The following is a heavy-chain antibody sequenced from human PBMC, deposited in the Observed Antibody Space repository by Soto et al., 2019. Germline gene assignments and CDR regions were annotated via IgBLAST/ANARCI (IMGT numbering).Heavy chain of an antibody. J-gene: IGHJ4*02. D-gene: IGHD2-21*01. V-gene: IGHV3-30-3*01. Sequence: LRLSCAASGFSFSSYALHWVRQAPGKGLEWVASISYGGTNKYYADSANGRFTISRDNSENTLYLQMNSLRPEDTAVLYCASAGGGDFNLIFFFDYWGLGALVTVSS. CDR1: GFSFSSYA. CDR3: ASAGGGDFNLIFFFDY. CDR2: ISYGGTNK.